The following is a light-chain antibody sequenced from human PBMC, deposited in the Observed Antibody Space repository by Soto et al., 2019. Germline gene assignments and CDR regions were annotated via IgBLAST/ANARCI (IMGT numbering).Light chain of an antibody. CDR2: DVS. J-gene: IGLJ1*01. CDR1: SSDVGFYNY. V-gene: IGLV2-11*01. Sequence: QSALTQPRSVSGSLGQSVTISCTGTSSDVGFYNYVSWYQQHPGKAPKLMIYDVSKRPSGVPDRFSGSKSGNTASLTISGLQAEDEADYYCCSYAGSYTFYGFGTGTKLTV. CDR3: CSYAGSYTFYG.